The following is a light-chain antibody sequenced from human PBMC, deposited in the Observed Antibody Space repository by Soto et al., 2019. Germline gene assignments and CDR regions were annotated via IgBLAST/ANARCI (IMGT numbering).Light chain of an antibody. CDR2: KVT. V-gene: IGLV2-14*01. J-gene: IGLJ3*02. CDR3: SSSTSRRTWV. Sequence: QSALTQPASVSGSPVQSITISCTGTSSDVGGYNYVSWYQQHPGIAPKLINYKVTNRPSGVSNRFSGSQSGNTATLSISGLQADDEAGYYCSSSTSRRTWVSGGGTELTVL. CDR1: SSDVGGYNY.